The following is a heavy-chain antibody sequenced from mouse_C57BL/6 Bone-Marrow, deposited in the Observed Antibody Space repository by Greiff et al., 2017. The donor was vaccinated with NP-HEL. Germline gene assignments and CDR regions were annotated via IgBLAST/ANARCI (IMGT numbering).Heavy chain of an antibody. V-gene: IGHV10-1*01. CDR3: VRHRGYGSSYAMDY. CDR2: IRSKSNNYAT. J-gene: IGHJ4*01. D-gene: IGHD1-1*01. Sequence: EVQGVESGGGLVQPKGSLKLSCAASGFSFNTYAMNWVRQAPGKGLEWVARIRSKSNNYATYYADSVKDRFTISRDDSESMLYLQMNNLKTEDTAMYYCVRHRGYGSSYAMDYWGQGTSVTVSS. CDR1: GFSFNTYA.